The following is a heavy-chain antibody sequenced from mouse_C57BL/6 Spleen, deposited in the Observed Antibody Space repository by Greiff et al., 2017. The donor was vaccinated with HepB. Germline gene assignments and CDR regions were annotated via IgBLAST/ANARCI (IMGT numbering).Heavy chain of an antibody. D-gene: IGHD1-1*01. CDR2: INPSNGGT. J-gene: IGHJ3*01. V-gene: IGHV1-53*01. CDR3: ARAYGRSSWFAY. Sequence: VQLQQSGTELVKPGASVKLSCKASGYTFTSYCMHWVKQRLGQGLEWIGNINPSNGGTNYNEKFKSKATLTLDKASSTAYMQLSSLTSEDAAVYYCARAYGRSSWFAYWGQGTLVTVAA. CDR1: GYTFTSYC.